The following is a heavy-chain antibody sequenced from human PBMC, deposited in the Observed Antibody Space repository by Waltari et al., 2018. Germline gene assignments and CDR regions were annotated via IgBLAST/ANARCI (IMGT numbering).Heavy chain of an antibody. V-gene: IGHV1-69-2*01. CDR1: GYRFTDYY. D-gene: IGHD3-22*01. CDR2: VDPEDGET. CDR3: ARDTHYYYDSDDYYRRFSDGLDI. Sequence: EVQLLQSGTELKKPGSTVKISCQVSGYRFTDYYIHGVQQAPGKGPQWMGLVDPEDGETIYAERFQGRVTITADTSTETAFMELSSLTSDDTAVYYCARDTHYYYDSDDYYRRFSDGLDIWGQGTMVTVSS. J-gene: IGHJ3*02.